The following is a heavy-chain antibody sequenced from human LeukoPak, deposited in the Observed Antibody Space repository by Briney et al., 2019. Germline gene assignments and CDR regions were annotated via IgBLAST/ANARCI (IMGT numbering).Heavy chain of an antibody. J-gene: IGHJ4*02. CDR2: IYHSGST. D-gene: IGHD5-18*01. Sequence: SETLSLTCTVSGGSISSYFWSWIRQPPGKGLEWIGNIYHSGSTNYNPSLKSRVTISVDTSKNQFSLRLSSVTAADTAVYYCARQSRGYNYGVFDYWGQGTLVTVSS. V-gene: IGHV4-59*08. CDR1: GGSISSYF. CDR3: ARQSRGYNYGVFDY.